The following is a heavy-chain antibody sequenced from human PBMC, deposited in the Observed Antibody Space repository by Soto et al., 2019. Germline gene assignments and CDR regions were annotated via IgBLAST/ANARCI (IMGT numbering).Heavy chain of an antibody. Sequence: QVQMVESGGGVVQPGRSLRLSCAASGFSFRSYGIHWVRQAPGKGLEWVAVIWYDGSNEYLADSVKGRFTISRDNAKNTAYLQMNGLRVEDTGVYFCARVHGGNGWSGGVLDIWGQGTIVSVSS. D-gene: IGHD6-19*01. J-gene: IGHJ3*02. CDR3: ARVHGGNGWSGGVLDI. CDR2: IWYDGSNE. V-gene: IGHV3-33*01. CDR1: GFSFRSYG.